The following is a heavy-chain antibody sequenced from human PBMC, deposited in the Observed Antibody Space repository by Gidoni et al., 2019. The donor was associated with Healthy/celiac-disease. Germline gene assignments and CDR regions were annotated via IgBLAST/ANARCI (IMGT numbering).Heavy chain of an antibody. CDR2: IWYDGSNK. D-gene: IGHD4-17*01. CDR1: GFTFSSYG. V-gene: IGHV3-33*08. CDR3: ARDRSMTTGYYYGMDV. Sequence: QVQLVESGGGVVQPGRSLRLSCAASGFTFSSYGMHWVRQAPGKGLEWVAVIWYDGSNKYYADSVKGRFTISRDNSKNTLYLQMNSLRAEDTAVYYCARDRSMTTGYYYGMDVWGQGTTVTVSS. J-gene: IGHJ6*02.